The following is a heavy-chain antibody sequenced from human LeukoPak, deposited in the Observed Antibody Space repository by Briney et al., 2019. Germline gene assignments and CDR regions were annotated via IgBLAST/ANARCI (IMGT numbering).Heavy chain of an antibody. V-gene: IGHV4-34*01. J-gene: IGHJ4*02. CDR1: GGSFSGYY. CDR3: ARGESPGYSSSWGY. Sequence: SETLSLTCAVYGGSFSGYYWSWIRQPPGKGLEWIGEINHSGSTNYNPSLKSRVTISVDTSKNQFSLKLSSVTAADTAVYYCARGESPGYSSSWGYWGQGTLVTVS. D-gene: IGHD6-13*01. CDR2: INHSGST.